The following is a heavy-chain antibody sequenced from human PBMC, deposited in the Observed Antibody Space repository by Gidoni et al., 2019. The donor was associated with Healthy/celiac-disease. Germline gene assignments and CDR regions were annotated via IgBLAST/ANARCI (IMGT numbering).Heavy chain of an antibody. CDR2: ISSSSSYI. Sequence: VQLVESGGGLVKPGGSLRLSCAASGFTFSSHSMNWVRQAPGKGLEWVSSISSSSSYIYYADSVKGRFTISRDNAKNSLYLQMNSLRAEDTAVYYCARATNLGELSLLRDYYYYYGMDVWGQGTTVTVSS. D-gene: IGHD3-16*02. CDR3: ARATNLGELSLLRDYYYYYGMDV. CDR1: GFTFSSHS. J-gene: IGHJ6*02. V-gene: IGHV3-21*01.